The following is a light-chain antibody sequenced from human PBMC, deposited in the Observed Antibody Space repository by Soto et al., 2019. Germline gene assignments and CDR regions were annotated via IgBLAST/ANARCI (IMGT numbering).Light chain of an antibody. CDR2: WAS. CDR1: QSVLHSSNNKNY. V-gene: IGKV4-1*01. Sequence: DIVMTQSPDSMAVSLGERATINCKSSQSVLHSSNNKNYLAWYQQKPGQPPKLLIYWASSRESGVPDRFSGSGSATDFTLTISSLQAEDVATYYCQQFYTPPLTFGGGTKMEIK. J-gene: IGKJ4*01. CDR3: QQFYTPPLT.